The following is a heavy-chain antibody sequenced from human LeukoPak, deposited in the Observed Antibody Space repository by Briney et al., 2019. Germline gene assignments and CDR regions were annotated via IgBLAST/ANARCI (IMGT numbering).Heavy chain of an antibody. Sequence: GGSLRLSCAASGFTFDDYAMHWVRQAPGKGLEWVSLISGDGGSTYYADSVKGRFTISRDNAKNSLYLQMNSLRAEDTAVYYCARDCGSYSYYFDYWGQGTLVTVSS. CDR2: ISGDGGST. D-gene: IGHD1-26*01. V-gene: IGHV3-43*02. CDR1: GFTFDDYA. CDR3: ARDCGSYSYYFDY. J-gene: IGHJ4*02.